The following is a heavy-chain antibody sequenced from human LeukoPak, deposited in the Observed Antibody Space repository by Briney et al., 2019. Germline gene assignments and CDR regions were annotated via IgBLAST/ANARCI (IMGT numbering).Heavy chain of an antibody. CDR1: GDSISSGDYY. D-gene: IGHD3-9*01. CDR2: IYTSGST. Sequence: PSETLSLTCTVSGDSISSGDYYWSWIRQPAGKGLEWVGHIYTSGSTHYNPSLKSRATISADTSKNQFSLNLSSVTAADTAVYFCARGGDYDVLTGYHYYFDYWGQGTLVTVSS. V-gene: IGHV4-61*09. CDR3: ARGGDYDVLTGYHYYFDY. J-gene: IGHJ4*02.